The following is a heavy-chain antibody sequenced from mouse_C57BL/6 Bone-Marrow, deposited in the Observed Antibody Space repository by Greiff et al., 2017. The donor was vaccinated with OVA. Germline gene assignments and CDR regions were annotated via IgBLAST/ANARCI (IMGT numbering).Heavy chain of an antibody. J-gene: IGHJ3*01. Sequence: VQLQQSGADLARPGASVKLSCKASGYTFTSYGISWVKQRTGQGLEWIGKIHPRSGNTYYNENVKGKATLPADKSSSTAYMELCSLKSEDSAVYFCARSETQFALWGQGSVFAVS. CDR1: GYTFTSYG. V-gene: IGHV1-81*01. CDR2: IHPRSGNT. CDR3: ARSETQFAL.